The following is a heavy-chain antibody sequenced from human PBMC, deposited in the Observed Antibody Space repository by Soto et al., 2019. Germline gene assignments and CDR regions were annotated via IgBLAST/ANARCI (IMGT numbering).Heavy chain of an antibody. D-gene: IGHD2-21*01. CDR3: ARWGGDCYDVNGYLGRH. CDR1: GFTFSSYW. V-gene: IGHV3-74*01. Sequence: EVQLVESGGGIVQPGGSLRLSCAASGFTFSSYWMHWVRQAPGKGLVWVSRINSDGSRTSYADSAKGRFTISRDNAKNTLYLQMNSLRAEDTAVDYCARWGGDCYDVNGYLGRHWGQGTLVTVSS. J-gene: IGHJ4*02. CDR2: INSDGSRT.